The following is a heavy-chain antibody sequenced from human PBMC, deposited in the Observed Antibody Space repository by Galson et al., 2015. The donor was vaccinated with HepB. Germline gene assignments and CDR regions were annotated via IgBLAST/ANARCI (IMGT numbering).Heavy chain of an antibody. J-gene: IGHJ4*02. CDR1: GFTFSTYV. V-gene: IGHV3-64D*06. D-gene: IGHD6-13*01. CDR3: VKGGYSSSWYRGDY. CDR2: ISTNGGTT. Sequence: LRLSCAASGFTFSTYVMHWVRQAPGKGLEYVSSISTNGGTTYSADSVKGRFTISRDNSKSTLYLQMSNLRIEDTAVYYCVKGGYSSSWYRGDYWGQGTLVTVSS.